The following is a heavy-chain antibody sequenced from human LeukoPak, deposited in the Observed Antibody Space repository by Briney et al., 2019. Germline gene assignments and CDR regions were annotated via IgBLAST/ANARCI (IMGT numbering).Heavy chain of an antibody. CDR3: AKDIEYSSSGGAFDI. Sequence: PGGSLRLSYAASGFTFSDSYMTWVRQAPGRGVEWVAYISGSGHDINYSESAKGRFTISRDNAKNSLYLQMNSLRAEDTALYYCAKDIEYSSSGGAFDIWGQGTMVTVSS. J-gene: IGHJ3*02. CDR1: GFTFSDSY. V-gene: IGHV3-11*01. D-gene: IGHD6-13*01. CDR2: ISGSGHDI.